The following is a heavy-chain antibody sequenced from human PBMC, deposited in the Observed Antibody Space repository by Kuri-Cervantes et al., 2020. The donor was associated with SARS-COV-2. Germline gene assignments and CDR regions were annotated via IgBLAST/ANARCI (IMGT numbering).Heavy chain of an antibody. J-gene: IGHJ4*02. V-gene: IGHV3-21*01. CDR1: GFTFSSYS. CDR2: ISSSSSYI. Sequence: GGSLRLSCAASGFTFSSYSMNWARQAPGKGLEWVSSISSSSSYIYYADSVKGRFTISRDNAKNSLYLQMNSLRAEDTAVYYCARDHSRSILIGPDFDYWGQGTLVTVSS. CDR3: ARDHSRSILIGPDFDY. D-gene: IGHD3-9*01.